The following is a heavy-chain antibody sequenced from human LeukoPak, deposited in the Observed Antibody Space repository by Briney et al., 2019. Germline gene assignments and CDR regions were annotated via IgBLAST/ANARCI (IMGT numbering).Heavy chain of an antibody. D-gene: IGHD2-15*01. CDR1: GFTFSSYG. J-gene: IGHJ4*02. CDR3: AKVVVAAIKRTHVDY. Sequence: GGSLRLSCAASGFTFSSYGMSWVRQAPGKGLEWVSAISGSGGSTYYADSVKGRFTISRDNSKNTLYLQMNSLRAEDTAVYYCAKVVVAAIKRTHVDYWGQGTLVTVSS. CDR2: ISGSGGST. V-gene: IGHV3-23*01.